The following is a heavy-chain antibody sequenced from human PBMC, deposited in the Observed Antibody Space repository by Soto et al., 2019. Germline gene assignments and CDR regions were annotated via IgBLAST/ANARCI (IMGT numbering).Heavy chain of an antibody. CDR1: VFTFSSYS. J-gene: IGHJ6*02. D-gene: IGHD3-9*01. V-gene: IGHV3-48*02. CDR2: ISSSSSTI. CDR3: ASISYTPFYYYGMDV. Sequence: GSLRLSCAASVFTFSSYSMNWVRQAPGKGLEWVSYISSSSSTIYYADSVKGRFTISRDNAKNSLYLQMNSLRDEDTAVYYCASISYTPFYYYGMDVWGQGTTVTVSS.